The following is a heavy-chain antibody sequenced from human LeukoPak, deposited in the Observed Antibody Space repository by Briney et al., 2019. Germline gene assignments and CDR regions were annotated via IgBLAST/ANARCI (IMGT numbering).Heavy chain of an antibody. CDR2: FDPEDGET. Sequence: ASVKVSCKVSGYTLTEMSIHWVRQAPGGALEWMGGFDPEDGETVYVPKFQGRVTMTEDTSADTAYMELSSLRSEDTAVYYCTTCLNGAGQPVAIYYYGMDVWGQGTTVTVSS. J-gene: IGHJ6*02. V-gene: IGHV1-24*01. D-gene: IGHD2-2*01. CDR3: TTCLNGAGQPVAIYYYGMDV. CDR1: GYTLTEMS.